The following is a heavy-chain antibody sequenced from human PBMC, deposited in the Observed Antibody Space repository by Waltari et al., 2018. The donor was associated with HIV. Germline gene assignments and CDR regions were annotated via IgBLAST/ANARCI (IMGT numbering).Heavy chain of an antibody. CDR3: TSGGVGSTEDFYYGMDV. CDR1: GGSISRRNYY. D-gene: IGHD3-16*01. V-gene: IGHV4-39*01. Sequence: QLQLQQSGPGLVKPSETLSLSCTVSGGSISRRNYYWGWIRQPPGMGLEGMGRIYYSGSTYHKPSLKSRVIVSVDTSKNQFSLKLYSVTAADTAVYYCTSGGVGSTEDFYYGMDVWGQGTTVTVSS. CDR2: IYYSGST. J-gene: IGHJ6*02.